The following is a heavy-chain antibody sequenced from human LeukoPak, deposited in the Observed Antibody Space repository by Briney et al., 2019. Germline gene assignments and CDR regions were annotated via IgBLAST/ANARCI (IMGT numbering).Heavy chain of an antibody. CDR3: ARKTYCSGGRCYGENWFDP. V-gene: IGHV4-30-2*06. J-gene: IGHJ5*02. D-gene: IGHD2-15*01. CDR2: IYDRGPA. CDR1: GGAIASGGYS. Sequence: SETLSLTCTVSGGAIASGGYSWNWIRQSPGKGLEWIGCIYDRGPAYYNPSLKSRFTISVDRPKNQFFLNVTSLTAADTAVYYCARKTYCSGGRCYGENWFDPWGQGTLVTVSS.